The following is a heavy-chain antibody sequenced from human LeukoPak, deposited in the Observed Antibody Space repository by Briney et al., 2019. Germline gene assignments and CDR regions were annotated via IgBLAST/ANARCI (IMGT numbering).Heavy chain of an antibody. CDR1: GFTFDDYG. D-gene: IGHD3-22*01. V-gene: IGHV3-20*04. CDR2: INLNGGST. Sequence: GGSLRLSCAASGFTFDDYGMSWVRQAPGKGLEWVSGINLNGGSTGYADSVKGRFTISRDNAKNSLYLQMNSLRAEDTALYYCAREGVRYDSTGYYYYDYFDYWGQGTLVTVSS. J-gene: IGHJ4*02. CDR3: AREGVRYDSTGYYYYDYFDY.